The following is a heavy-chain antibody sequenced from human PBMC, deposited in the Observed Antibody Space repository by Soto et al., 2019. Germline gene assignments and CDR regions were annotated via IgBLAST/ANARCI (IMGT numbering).Heavy chain of an antibody. CDR3: AHRLSASFDWLLSRGSGDWFDP. Sequence: QITLKESGPTLVKPTQTLTLTCTFSGFSLSTSGVGVGWIRQPPGKALEWLALIYWDDDKRYSPSLKSRLTITKDTSKNQVVLTMTNMDPVDTATYYCAHRLSASFDWLLSRGSGDWFDPWGQGTLVTVSS. CDR2: IYWDDDK. J-gene: IGHJ5*02. D-gene: IGHD3-9*01. CDR1: GFSLSTSGVG. V-gene: IGHV2-5*02.